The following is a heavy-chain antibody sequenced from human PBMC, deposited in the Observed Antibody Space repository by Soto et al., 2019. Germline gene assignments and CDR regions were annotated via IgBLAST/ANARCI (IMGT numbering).Heavy chain of an antibody. D-gene: IGHD6-19*01. CDR2: INHSGST. J-gene: IGHJ4*02. CDR1: GGSFSVYY. CDR3: AREGYSSGWYAR. V-gene: IGHV4-34*01. Sequence: PSETLSLTCAVYGGSFSVYYWSWIRQPPGKGLEWIGEINHSGSTNYNPSLKSRVTISVDTSKNQFSLKLSSVTAADTAVYYCAREGYSSGWYARWGQGTLVTVSS.